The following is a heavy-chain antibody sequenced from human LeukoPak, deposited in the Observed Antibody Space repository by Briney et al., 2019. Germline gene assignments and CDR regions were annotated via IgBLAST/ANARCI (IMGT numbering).Heavy chain of an antibody. V-gene: IGHV3-33*01. CDR1: GXTFSSFG. CDR3: VRGVGVSRFNYLDS. Sequence: GGSLRLSCAASGXTFSSFGMHWVRQAPGKGLEWVAVIWYDASNKYYADSVKGRFTISRDNSKNTLYLQMNSLRDDDTAVYYCVRGVGVSRFNYLDSWGQGTLVIVSS. CDR2: IWYDASNK. D-gene: IGHD6-13*01. J-gene: IGHJ4*02.